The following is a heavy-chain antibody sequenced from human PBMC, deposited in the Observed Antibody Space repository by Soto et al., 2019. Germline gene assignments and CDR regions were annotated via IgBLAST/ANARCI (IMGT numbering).Heavy chain of an antibody. CDR3: ARDREYSSSSMYYGMDV. V-gene: IGHV1-69*13. J-gene: IGHJ6*02. CDR1: GGTFSSYA. Sequence: ASVKVSCKASGGTFSSYAISWVRQAPGQGLEWMGGIIPIFGTANYAQKFQGRVTITADESTSTAYMELSSLRSEDTAVYYCARDREYSSSSMYYGMDVWGQGTTVTVS. D-gene: IGHD6-6*01. CDR2: IIPIFGTA.